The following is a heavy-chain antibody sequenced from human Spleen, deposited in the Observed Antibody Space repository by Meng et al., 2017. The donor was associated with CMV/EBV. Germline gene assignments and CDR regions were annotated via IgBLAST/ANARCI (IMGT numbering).Heavy chain of an antibody. CDR1: GGSISSYY. V-gene: IGHV4-59*01. Sequence: GSLRLSCTVSGGSISSYYWSWIRQPPGKGLEWIGYIYYSGSTNYNPSLKSRVTISVDTSKNQFSLKLSSVTAADTAVYYCAPAGVDTAMARDYWGQGTLVTVSS. J-gene: IGHJ4*02. CDR3: APAGVDTAMARDY. D-gene: IGHD5-18*01. CDR2: IYYSGST.